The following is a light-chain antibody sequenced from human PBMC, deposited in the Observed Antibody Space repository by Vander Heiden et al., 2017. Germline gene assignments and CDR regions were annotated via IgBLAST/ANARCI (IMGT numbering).Light chain of an antibody. V-gene: IGLV2-11*01. CDR2: DVT. J-gene: IGLJ2*01. Sequence: QSALTQPRSVSGSPGQSVTISFTGTSSDVGGDNYVSWYQQHPGKAPKVIIHDVTKRPSGVPDRFSGSKSGNTASLTISGLQAEDEADYYCLSSAGTYSCVFGGGTKVTVL. CDR3: LSSAGTYSCV. CDR1: SSDVGGDNY.